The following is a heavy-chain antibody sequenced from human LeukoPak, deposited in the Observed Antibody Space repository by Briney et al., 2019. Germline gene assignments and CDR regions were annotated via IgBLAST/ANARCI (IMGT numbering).Heavy chain of an antibody. CDR1: GFTFSSYS. CDR3: ARARITIFGVVIPPGGMDV. Sequence: PGGSLRLSCAASGFTFSSYSMNWVRQAPGKGLEWVSSISSSSSYIYYADSVKGRFTISRDNAKNSLYLQMNSLRAEDTAVYYCARARITIFGVVIPPGGMDVWGQGTTVTVSS. V-gene: IGHV3-21*01. CDR2: ISSSSSYI. D-gene: IGHD3-3*01. J-gene: IGHJ6*02.